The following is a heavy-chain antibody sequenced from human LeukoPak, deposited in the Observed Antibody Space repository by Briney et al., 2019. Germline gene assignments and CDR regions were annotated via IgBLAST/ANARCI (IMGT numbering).Heavy chain of an antibody. V-gene: IGHV4-59*01. D-gene: IGHD2-15*01. CDR1: GGSISSYY. CDR2: IYYSGST. J-gene: IGHJ6*03. CDR3: ARGWSYYDYYIDV. Sequence: PSETLSLTCTVSGGSISSYYWSWIRQPPGKGLEWIGYIYYSGSTNYNPSLKSRVTISLDTSKNQFSLNLSSVTAADTAVYYCARGWSYYDYYIDVWGKGTTVSVSS.